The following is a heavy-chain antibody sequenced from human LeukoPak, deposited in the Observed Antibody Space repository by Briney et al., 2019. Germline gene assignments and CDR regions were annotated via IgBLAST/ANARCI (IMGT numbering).Heavy chain of an antibody. CDR1: GFTFSSYS. V-gene: IGHV3-21*01. Sequence: SGGSLRLSCAASGFTFSSYSMNWVRQAPGKGLEWVSSISSSSSYIYYADSVKGRFTISRDNAKNSLYLQMNSLRAEDTAVYYCARRWATRENDDTFDIWGRGTVVTVSS. CDR3: ARRWATRENDDTFDI. CDR2: ISSSSSYI. J-gene: IGHJ3*02. D-gene: IGHD1-26*01.